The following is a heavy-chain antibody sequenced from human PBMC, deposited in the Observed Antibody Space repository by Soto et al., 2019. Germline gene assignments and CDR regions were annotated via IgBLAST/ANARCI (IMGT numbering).Heavy chain of an antibody. CDR2: IIPIFGIA. J-gene: IGHJ4*02. CDR3: PRGNDRHQWRGFLAF. D-gene: IGHD6-19*01. Sequence: SVKVSCKAAGYTFTSYYMHWVRQAPGQGLEWMGGIIPIFGIANYAQKFQGRVQIPAHEPTSTANMELSSLRSEDTAVFYFPRGNDRHQWRGFLAFWGKGPLVTGSS. CDR1: GYTFTSYY. V-gene: IGHV1-69*13.